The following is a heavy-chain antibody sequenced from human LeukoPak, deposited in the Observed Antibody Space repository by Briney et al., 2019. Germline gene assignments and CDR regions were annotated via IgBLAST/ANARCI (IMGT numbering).Heavy chain of an antibody. Sequence: GGSLRLSCAASGFTFDDYAMHWVRQAPGKGLEWVSGISWNSGSIGYAVSVKGRFTISSDSAKNSLYLQMNRLRAEDTALYYCAKGSGAEYSSSNPDYWGQGTLVSVSS. CDR3: AKGSGAEYSSSNPDY. D-gene: IGHD6-6*01. J-gene: IGHJ4*02. CDR2: ISWNSGSI. V-gene: IGHV3-9*01. CDR1: GFTFDDYA.